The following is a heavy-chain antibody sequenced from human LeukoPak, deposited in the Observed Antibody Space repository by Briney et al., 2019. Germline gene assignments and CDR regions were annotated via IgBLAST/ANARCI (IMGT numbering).Heavy chain of an antibody. CDR1: GFTFNSYW. D-gene: IGHD3-16*01. J-gene: IGHJ5*02. Sequence: GGSLRLSCAASGFTFNSYWMSWVRQAPGKGPEWVANIKKDGSEKNYVDSVKGRFTISRDNAKNSLYLQMDSLRAEDTAVYYCARFISLGAWGQGTLVTVSS. CDR2: IKKDGSEK. V-gene: IGHV3-7*01. CDR3: ARFISLGA.